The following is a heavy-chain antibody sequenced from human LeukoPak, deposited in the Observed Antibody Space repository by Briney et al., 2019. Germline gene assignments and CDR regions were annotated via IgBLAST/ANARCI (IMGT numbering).Heavy chain of an antibody. V-gene: IGHV4-4*07. D-gene: IGHD4-17*01. Sequence: SETLSLTCTVSGGSISSYYWSWVRQPAGKGLEWIGRIYTSGSTNYNPSLKSRATMSVDTSKNQFSLKLSSVTAADTAVYYCARGYGDYIWFDPWGQGTLVTVSS. CDR3: ARGYGDYIWFDP. CDR1: GGSISSYY. J-gene: IGHJ5*02. CDR2: IYTSGST.